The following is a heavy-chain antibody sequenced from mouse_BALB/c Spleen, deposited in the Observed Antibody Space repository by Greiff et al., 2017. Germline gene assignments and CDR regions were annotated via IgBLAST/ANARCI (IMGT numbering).Heavy chain of an antibody. V-gene: IGHV14-1*02. CDR2: IDPENGNT. Sequence: EVMLVESGAELVRPGALVKLSCKASGFNIKDYYMHWVKQRPEQGLEWIGWIDPENGNTIYDPKFQGKASITADTSSNTAYLQLSSLTSEDTAVYYCARRPGDYFDYWGQGTTLTVSS. CDR3: ARRPGDYFDY. J-gene: IGHJ2*01. CDR1: GFNIKDYY.